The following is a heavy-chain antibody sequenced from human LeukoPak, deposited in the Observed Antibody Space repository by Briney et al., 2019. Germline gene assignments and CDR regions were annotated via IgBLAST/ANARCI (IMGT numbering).Heavy chain of an antibody. CDR1: GYSISSGFY. J-gene: IGHJ4*02. CDR3: ARTDYFDY. V-gene: IGHV4-38-2*02. CDR2: IFHSGNT. Sequence: PSETLSLTCTVSGYSISSGFYWGWIRQPPGQGLEWIGSIFHSGNTFYNPSLKSRVIISVDTSKNQLPLKLRSVTAADTAVYYCARTDYFDYWGQGTLVTVSS.